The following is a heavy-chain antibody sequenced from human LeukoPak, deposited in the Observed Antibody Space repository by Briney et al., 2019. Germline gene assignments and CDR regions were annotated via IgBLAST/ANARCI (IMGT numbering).Heavy chain of an antibody. V-gene: IGHV4-38-2*02. J-gene: IGHJ5*02. CDR3: ARDSDQTPYNWFDP. CDR1: GYSISSGYY. Sequence: SETLSLSCTVSGYSISSGYYWGWIRQPPGKGLEWIGSIYHSGSTYYNPSLKSRVTISVDTSKNQFSLKLSSVTAADTAVYYCARDSDQTPYNWFDPWGQGTLVTVSS. CDR2: IYHSGST.